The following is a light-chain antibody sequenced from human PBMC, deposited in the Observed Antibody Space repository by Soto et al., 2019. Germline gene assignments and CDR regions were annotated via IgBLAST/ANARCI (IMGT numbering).Light chain of an antibody. J-gene: IGLJ1*01. CDR3: SSFTSSSTFV. CDR1: SSDVGRYDY. CDR2: DVS. Sequence: SALAQPASVSGSPGQSITISCTGTSSDVGRYDYVSWFQQHPGKTPKLLIYDVSNWPSGASDRFSGSKSGNTASLTISGLQPEDEADYYCSSFTSSSTFVFGPGTKLTVL. V-gene: IGLV2-14*01.